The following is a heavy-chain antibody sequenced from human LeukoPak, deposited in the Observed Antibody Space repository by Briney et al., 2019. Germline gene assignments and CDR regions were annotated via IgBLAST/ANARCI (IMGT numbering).Heavy chain of an antibody. Sequence: SETLSFTCTVSGGSISNYFWGWIRQPPGKGLEWIGYIYYTGSTNYNPSLKSRVTISVDTSKNQFSLKLTSVTAADTAVYYCARVLRGGYFDYWGQGTLVTVSS. CDR2: IYYTGST. V-gene: IGHV4-59*12. D-gene: IGHD3-22*01. J-gene: IGHJ4*02. CDR3: ARVLRGGYFDY. CDR1: GGSISNYF.